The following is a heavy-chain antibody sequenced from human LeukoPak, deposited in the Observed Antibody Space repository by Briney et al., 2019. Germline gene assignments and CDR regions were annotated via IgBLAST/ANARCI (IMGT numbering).Heavy chain of an antibody. CDR1: GYSFTSYW. J-gene: IGHJ5*02. D-gene: IGHD5-12*01. CDR2: IYPGYSDT. V-gene: IGHV5-51*01. CDR3: ARQGYSGYDPNCFDP. Sequence: GEPLQISCQGPGYSFTSYWIGWARPMPGPGLEWMGIIYPGYSDTRYSPSFQGQVTISADKSISTAYLQWSSLKASDTAMYYCARQGYSGYDPNCFDPWGQGTRVSVSS.